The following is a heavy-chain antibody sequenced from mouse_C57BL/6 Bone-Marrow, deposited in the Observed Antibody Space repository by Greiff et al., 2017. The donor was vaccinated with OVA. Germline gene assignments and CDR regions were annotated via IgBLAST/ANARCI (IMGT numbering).Heavy chain of an antibody. D-gene: IGHD1-1*01. CDR3: ARHGDYGSFFYY. Sequence: EVLLVESGGDLVKPGGSLKLSCAASGFTFSSYGMSWVRQTPDKRLEWVATISSGGSYTYYPDSVKGRITISRDNAKNTLYLQMSSLKSEDTAMYYCARHGDYGSFFYYWGQGTTLTVSS. CDR1: GFTFSSYG. J-gene: IGHJ2*01. CDR2: ISSGGSYT. V-gene: IGHV5-6*01.